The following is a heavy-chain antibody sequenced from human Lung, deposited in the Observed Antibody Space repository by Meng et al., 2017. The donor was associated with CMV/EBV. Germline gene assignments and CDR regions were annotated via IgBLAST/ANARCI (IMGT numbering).Heavy chain of an antibody. Sequence: AXVXVSXXASGYTFTSYDINWVRQATGQGLEWMGWMNPNSGNTGYAQKFQGRVTITSNTSISTAYMELSSLRSEDTAVYYCARGRAGYYYYGMDVWGQGTTVXVSS. CDR3: ARGRAGYYYYGMDV. V-gene: IGHV1-8*03. J-gene: IGHJ6*02. CDR2: MNPNSGNT. CDR1: GYTFTSYD. D-gene: IGHD6-19*01.